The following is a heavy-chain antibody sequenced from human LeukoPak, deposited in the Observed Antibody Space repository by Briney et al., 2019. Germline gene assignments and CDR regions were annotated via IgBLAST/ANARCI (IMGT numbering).Heavy chain of an antibody. CDR3: AKDMIGGYCSGGACYRPPSI. Sequence: PGGSLRLSCAASGFHFSSYGMHWVRQAPGRGLEWVAVISYDGRNKYYGDSVKGRFTISRDNSKNTLYLEMNGLSAEDTAVYYCAKDMIGGYCSGGACYRPPSIWGQGTLVSVSS. CDR1: GFHFSSYG. J-gene: IGHJ4*02. V-gene: IGHV3-30*18. CDR2: ISYDGRNK. D-gene: IGHD2-15*01.